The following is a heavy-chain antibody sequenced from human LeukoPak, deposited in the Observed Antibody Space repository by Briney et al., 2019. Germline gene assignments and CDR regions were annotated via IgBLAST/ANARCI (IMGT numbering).Heavy chain of an antibody. D-gene: IGHD3-3*01. CDR2: MNPNSGNT. Sequence: ASVKVSCKASGYTFTSYDINWVRQAPGQGLEWMGWMNPNSGNTGYAQKFQGRVTMTRNTSISTAYMELSSLRSEDTAVYYCARGYRSVTIFGVVPYYYYMDVWGKGTTVTVSS. CDR1: GYTFTSYD. J-gene: IGHJ6*03. CDR3: ARGYRSVTIFGVVPYYYYMDV. V-gene: IGHV1-8*01.